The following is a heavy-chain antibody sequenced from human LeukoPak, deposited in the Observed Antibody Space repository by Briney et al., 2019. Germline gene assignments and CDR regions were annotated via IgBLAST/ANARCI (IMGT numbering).Heavy chain of an antibody. J-gene: IGHJ5*02. D-gene: IGHD4-23*01. CDR3: ARAPTVVTHNWFDP. Sequence: SETLSLTCTVSGYSISSGYYWGWIRRPPGKGLEWIGSIYHSGSTYYNPSLKSRVTISVDTSKNQFSLKLSSVTAADTAVYYCARAPTVVTHNWFDPWGQGTLVTVSS. CDR2: IYHSGST. CDR1: GYSISSGYY. V-gene: IGHV4-38-2*02.